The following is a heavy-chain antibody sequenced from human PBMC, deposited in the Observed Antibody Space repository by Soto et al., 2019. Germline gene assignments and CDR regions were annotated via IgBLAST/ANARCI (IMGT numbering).Heavy chain of an antibody. CDR2: IYYSGST. J-gene: IGHJ6*03. D-gene: IGHD3-3*01. CDR3: ARLRLLEWLYLHYYMDV. Sequence: SETLSLTCTVSGGSISSSTYYLGWIRQPPGKGLEWIGSIYYSGSTYYNPSLKSRVTISVDTSKNQFSLKLRSVTAADTAVYYCARLRLLEWLYLHYYMDVWGKGTTVTVSS. V-gene: IGHV4-39*01. CDR1: GGSISSSTYY.